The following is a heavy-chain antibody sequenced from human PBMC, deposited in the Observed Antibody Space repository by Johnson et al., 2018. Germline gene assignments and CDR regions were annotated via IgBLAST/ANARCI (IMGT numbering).Heavy chain of an antibody. V-gene: IGHV3-23*01. D-gene: IGHD2-2*01. J-gene: IGHJ6*02. CDR2: ISGSGGST. CDR3: AKESTARRGTYYYYGMDV. CDR1: SYA. Sequence: SYAMRWVRQAPGKGLEWVSAISGSGGSTYYADSVKGPFTISRYNSKNTLYLQMNSLRAEDTAVYYCAKESTARRGTYYYYGMDVWGQGTTVTVSS.